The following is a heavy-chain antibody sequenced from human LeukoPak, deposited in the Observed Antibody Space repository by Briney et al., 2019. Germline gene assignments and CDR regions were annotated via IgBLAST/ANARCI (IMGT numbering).Heavy chain of an antibody. CDR1: RFTFCSYG. J-gene: IGHJ6*03. CDR3: AKDRCSNGVGCYYYYMDV. CDR2: IQYDGSNE. Sequence: GGSLRLSCAASRFTFCSYGMHWVRQAPGKGLEWVAYIQYDGSNEQYADSVKGRFSISRDSSKNILYLQMNSLRAEDTAVYYCAKDRCSNGVGCYYYYMDVWGKGTTVTISS. V-gene: IGHV3-30*02. D-gene: IGHD2-8*01.